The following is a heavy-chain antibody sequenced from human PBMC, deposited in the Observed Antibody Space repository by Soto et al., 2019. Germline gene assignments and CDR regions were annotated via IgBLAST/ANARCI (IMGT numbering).Heavy chain of an antibody. J-gene: IGHJ1*01. CDR3: ASRYYYDSSGYYDAEYFQH. V-gene: IGHV1-69*12. CDR2: IIHIFGTA. CDR1: GGTFSSYA. D-gene: IGHD3-22*01. Sequence: QVQLVQSGAEVKKPGSSVKVSCKASGGTFSSYAISWVRQAPGQGLEWMGGIIHIFGTANYAQKFQGRVTITADESTSTAYMELSSLRSEDTAVYYCASRYYYDSSGYYDAEYFQHWGQGTLVTVSS.